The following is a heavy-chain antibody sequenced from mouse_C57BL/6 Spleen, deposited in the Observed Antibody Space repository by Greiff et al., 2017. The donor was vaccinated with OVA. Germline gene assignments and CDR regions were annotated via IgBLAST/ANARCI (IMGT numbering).Heavy chain of an antibody. CDR1: GFTFSSYG. CDR2: ISSGGSYT. Sequence: EVMLVESGGDLVKPGGSLKLSCAASGFTFSSYGMSWVRQTPDKRLEWVATISSGGSYTYYPDSVKGRFTISRDYAKNTLYLQMSSLKSEDAAMYYCARHEDYGSRDWYFDVWGTGTTVTVSS. V-gene: IGHV5-6*01. J-gene: IGHJ1*03. CDR3: ARHEDYGSRDWYFDV. D-gene: IGHD1-1*01.